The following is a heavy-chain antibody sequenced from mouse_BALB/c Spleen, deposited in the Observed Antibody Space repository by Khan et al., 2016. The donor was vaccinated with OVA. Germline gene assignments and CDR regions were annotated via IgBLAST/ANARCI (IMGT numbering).Heavy chain of an antibody. CDR3: TRGGYSVFAY. Sequence: QIQLVQSGPELVKPGASVKMSCKASGYTFTDYVINWVKQRTGQGLEWIGDIFPGGGSSYYNEKFKGKAKLTADKSSNTAYMQISSLTFEDASVYCCTRGGYSVFAYWGQGTLVTVSA. J-gene: IGHJ3*01. CDR2: IFPGGGSS. D-gene: IGHD1-1*01. V-gene: IGHV1-77*01. CDR1: GYTFTDYV.